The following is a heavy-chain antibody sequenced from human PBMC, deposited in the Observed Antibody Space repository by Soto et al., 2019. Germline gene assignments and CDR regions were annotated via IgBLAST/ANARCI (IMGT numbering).Heavy chain of an antibody. V-gene: IGHV4-59*01. J-gene: IGHJ5*02. CDR1: GGSISSYY. CDR2: IYYSGST. Sequence: SETLSLTCTVSGGSISSYYWSWIRQPPGKGLEWIGYIYYSGSTNYNPSLKSRVTISVDTSKNQFSLKLSSVTAADTAVYYCARVYMITFGGVIVTNWFDPWGQGTLVTVSS. D-gene: IGHD3-16*02. CDR3: ARVYMITFGGVIVTNWFDP.